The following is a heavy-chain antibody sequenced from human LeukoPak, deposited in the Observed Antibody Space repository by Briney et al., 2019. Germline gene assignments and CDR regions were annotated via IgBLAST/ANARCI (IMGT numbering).Heavy chain of an antibody. CDR3: ARGLFDYPFDY. V-gene: IGHV4-34*01. CDR2: INHSGSI. J-gene: IGHJ4*02. Sequence: SETLSLTCAVYGGSFSGYYWSWIRQPPGKGLEWIGEINHSGSINYNPSLKSRVTISVDTSKNQFSLKLSSVTAADTAVYYCARGLFDYPFDYWGQGTLVTVSS. D-gene: IGHD4-11*01. CDR1: GGSFSGYY.